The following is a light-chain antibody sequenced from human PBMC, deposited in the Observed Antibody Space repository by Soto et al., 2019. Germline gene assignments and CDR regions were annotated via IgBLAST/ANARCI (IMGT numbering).Light chain of an antibody. CDR1: SSNIGTNT. CDR2: RSN. J-gene: IGLJ2*01. Sequence: QSVLTLPPSASGTPGQRITISCSGSSSNIGTNTVSWYQQLPGTAPKLLIYRSNQRPSGVPDRFSGSKSGTSASLAISGLQSEDEADYYCAAWDDSLSGSVVFGAGTMVTVL. V-gene: IGLV1-44*01. CDR3: AAWDDSLSGSVV.